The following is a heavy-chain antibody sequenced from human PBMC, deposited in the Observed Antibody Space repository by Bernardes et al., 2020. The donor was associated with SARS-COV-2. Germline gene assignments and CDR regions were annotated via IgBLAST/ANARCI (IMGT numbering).Heavy chain of an antibody. D-gene: IGHD6-13*01. CDR2: FDPEDGET. Sequence: SVKVSCKVSGYTLTELSMHWVRQAPGKGLEWMGGFDPEDGETIYAQKFQGRVTMTEDTSTDTAYMELSSLRSEDTAVYYCATDFAAAGTPSMFYYYYGMDVWGQGTMVTVSS. CDR3: ATDFAAAGTPSMFYYYYGMDV. CDR1: GYTLTELS. V-gene: IGHV1-24*01. J-gene: IGHJ6*02.